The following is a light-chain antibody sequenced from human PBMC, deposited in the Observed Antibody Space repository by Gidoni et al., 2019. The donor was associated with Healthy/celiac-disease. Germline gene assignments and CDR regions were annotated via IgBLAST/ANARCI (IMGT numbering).Light chain of an antibody. CDR3: QQSYITPYS. Sequence: DIQMTQSPSSLSASVGDRVTITCRASQSISSYLNWYQQKPGKAPTLLIYAASSLQSGVPSRFGGGGPGTDFTRTIGGRQPEELATFYCQQSYITPYSFGQGTKLEIK. CDR2: AAS. CDR1: QSISSY. V-gene: IGKV1-39*01. J-gene: IGKJ2*03.